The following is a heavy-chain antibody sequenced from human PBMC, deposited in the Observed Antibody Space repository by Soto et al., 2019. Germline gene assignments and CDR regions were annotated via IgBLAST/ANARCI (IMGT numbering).Heavy chain of an antibody. D-gene: IGHD6-6*01. CDR3: ASRVCRPDSYPNNENAFDI. V-gene: IGHV1-18*01. CDR2: IGAYNANT. CDR1: GYTFTSCG. J-gene: IGHJ3*02. Sequence: AAAKDSCNASGYTFTSCGISWGGQDPGRGREWMGWIGAYNANTNYAQKLQGRVTITTDTSTSTAYMQLRSLRSADTAVYYCASRVCRPDSYPNNENAFDIWGQGTLVTVS.